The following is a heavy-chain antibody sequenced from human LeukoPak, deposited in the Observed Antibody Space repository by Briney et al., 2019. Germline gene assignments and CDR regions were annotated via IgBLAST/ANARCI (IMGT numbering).Heavy chain of an antibody. J-gene: IGHJ4*02. CDR1: GYPFTSYY. CDR2: INLIGGST. CDR3: AGESDIVVAGTGFDY. D-gene: IGHD6-19*01. V-gene: IGHV1-46*01. Sequence: ASVKVSCKASGYPFTSYYMHWVRQAPGQGLEWMGIINLIGGSTRYAQKFQGRVTMTRDTSTSTVYMELSSLRPEDTAAYYCAGESDIVVAGTGFDYWGQGTLVTVSS.